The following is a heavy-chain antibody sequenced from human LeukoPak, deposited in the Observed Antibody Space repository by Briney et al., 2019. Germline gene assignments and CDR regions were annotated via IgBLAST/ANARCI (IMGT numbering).Heavy chain of an antibody. V-gene: IGHV3-23*01. Sequence: PGGSLRFSCAASGFTFSSYAMSWVRQAPGKGLEWVSAISGSGGSTYYADSVKGRFTISRDNSKNTLYLQMNSLRAEDTAVYYCATYGSGSYFNFDYWGQGTLVTVSS. CDR2: ISGSGGST. CDR3: ATYGSGSYFNFDY. J-gene: IGHJ4*02. D-gene: IGHD3-10*01. CDR1: GFTFSSYA.